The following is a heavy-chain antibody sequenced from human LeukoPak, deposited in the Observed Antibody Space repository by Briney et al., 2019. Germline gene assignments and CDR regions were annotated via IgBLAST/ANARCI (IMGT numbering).Heavy chain of an antibody. J-gene: IGHJ3*02. Sequence: SETLSLTCTVSGGSINSHYCNWIRQSPGKGLEWIGYIYNSGSINYDPSLKSRVTISVDTSKNQFSLKLSSVTAADPAIYYCATKVRGGFDIWGQGTMVTVSS. CDR1: GGSINSHY. D-gene: IGHD2-15*01. CDR3: ATKVRGGFDI. V-gene: IGHV4-59*11. CDR2: IYNSGSI.